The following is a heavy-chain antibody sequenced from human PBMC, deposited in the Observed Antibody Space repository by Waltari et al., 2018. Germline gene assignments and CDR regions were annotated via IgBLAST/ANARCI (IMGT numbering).Heavy chain of an antibody. CDR2: LIPIFGTA. Sequence: QVQLVQSGAEVKKPGSSVKVSCKASGGPFSSYAISWVRQAPGQGLEWMGRLIPIFGTANYAQKFQGRVTITADESTSTAYMELSSLRSEDTAVYYCARGPWMRDSDAFDIWGQGTMVTVSS. D-gene: IGHD5-12*01. CDR3: ARGPWMRDSDAFDI. J-gene: IGHJ3*02. V-gene: IGHV1-69*15. CDR1: GGPFSSYA.